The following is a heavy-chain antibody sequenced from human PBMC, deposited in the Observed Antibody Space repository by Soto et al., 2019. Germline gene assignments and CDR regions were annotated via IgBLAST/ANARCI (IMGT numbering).Heavy chain of an antibody. CDR2: IYHSGST. V-gene: IGHV4-4*02. D-gene: IGHD6-13*01. CDR1: GGSISSSNW. Sequence: QVQLQESGPGLVKPSGTLSPTCAVSGGSISSSNWWRWGRQPPGKGLEWIGEIYHSGSTNYNPSLKSRVPISVDKSKNQFSLKLTSVTAADTAVYYCARAAMVGSSWPFDYWGQGTLVTVSS. CDR3: ARAAMVGSSWPFDY. J-gene: IGHJ4*02.